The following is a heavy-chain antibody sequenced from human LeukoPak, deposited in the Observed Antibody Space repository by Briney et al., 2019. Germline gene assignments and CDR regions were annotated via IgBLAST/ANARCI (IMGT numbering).Heavy chain of an antibody. J-gene: IGHJ4*02. CDR1: GYTFTSYG. V-gene: IGHV1-18*01. Sequence: HWASVKVSCKASGYTFTSYGISWVRQAPGQGLEWMGWISAYNGNTNYAQKLQGRVTMTTDTSTSTAYMELRSLRSDDAAVYYCAREVPYDTSVYYQPFDYWGQGTLVTVSS. CDR2: ISAYNGNT. D-gene: IGHD3-22*01. CDR3: AREVPYDTSVYYQPFDY.